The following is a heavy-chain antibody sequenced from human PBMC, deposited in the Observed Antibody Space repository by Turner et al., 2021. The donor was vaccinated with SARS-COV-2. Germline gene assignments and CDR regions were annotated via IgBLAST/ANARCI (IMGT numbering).Heavy chain of an antibody. CDR2: ISAYNGNT. J-gene: IGHJ4*02. D-gene: IGHD2-2*01. CDR1: GYTFTSYG. CDR3: ASDCPSAATFLNFDY. V-gene: IGHV1-18*04. Sequence: QVQLVQSGAEVKKPGASVKVSCKASGYTFTSYGLSWVRQAPGQGLEWMGWISAYNGNTNYAQKLQGRVTMTTDTPTSTAYMELRSLRSDDTAVYYCASDCPSAATFLNFDYWGQGTLVTVSS.